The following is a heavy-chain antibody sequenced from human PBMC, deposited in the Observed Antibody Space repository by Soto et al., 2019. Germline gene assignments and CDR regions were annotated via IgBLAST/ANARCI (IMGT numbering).Heavy chain of an antibody. CDR2: ISGSGGST. CDR3: AVIQYYDFWSGYSNDAFDI. CDR1: GFTFSSYA. V-gene: IGHV3-23*01. J-gene: IGHJ3*02. D-gene: IGHD3-3*01. Sequence: GGSLRLSCAASGFTFSSYAMSWVRQAPGKGLEWVSAISGSGGSTYYADSVKGRFTISRDNSKNTLYLQMNSLRAEDTAVYYCAVIQYYDFWSGYSNDAFDIWGQGTMVTVSS.